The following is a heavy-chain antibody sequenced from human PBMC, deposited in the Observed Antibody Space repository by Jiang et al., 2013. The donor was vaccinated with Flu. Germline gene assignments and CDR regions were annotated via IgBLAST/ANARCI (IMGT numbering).Heavy chain of an antibody. CDR1: GFTFDDYA. V-gene: IGHV3-9*01. J-gene: IGHJ3*02. D-gene: IGHD6-19*01. Sequence: SGGGLVQPGRSLRLSCAASGFTFDDYAMHWVRQAPGKGLEWVSGISWNSGSIGYADSVKGRFTISRDNAKNSLYLQMNSLRAEDTALYYCAKDRRKYSSGWYDAFDIWGQGTMVTVSS. CDR3: AKDRRKYSSGWYDAFDI. CDR2: ISWNSGSI.